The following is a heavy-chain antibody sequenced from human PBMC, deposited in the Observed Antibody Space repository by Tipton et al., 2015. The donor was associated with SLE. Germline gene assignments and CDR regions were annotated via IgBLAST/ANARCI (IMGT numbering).Heavy chain of an antibody. CDR2: IYYSGST. CDR1: GGSISSYY. V-gene: IGHV4-59*01. CDR3: ARASTVVAALDY. D-gene: IGHD2-15*01. J-gene: IGHJ4*02. Sequence: LRLSCTVSGGSISSYYWNWIRQPPGKGLEWIGYIYYSGSTNYNPSLKSRVTISVDTSKNQFSLKLSSVTAADTAVYYCARASTVVAALDYWGQGTLVTVSS.